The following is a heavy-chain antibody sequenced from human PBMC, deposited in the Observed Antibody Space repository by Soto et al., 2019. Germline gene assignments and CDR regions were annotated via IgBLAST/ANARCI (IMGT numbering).Heavy chain of an antibody. CDR2: ISGSGDST. CDR3: AKDYGSGPGDWCDP. D-gene: IGHD3-10*01. V-gene: IGHV3-23*01. J-gene: IGHJ5*02. Sequence: EVHLLESGGGLVQPGGSLRLSCAASGFTFSSYAMSWVRQAPGKGLEWVSAISGSGDSTYFADSVKGRFTISRDNSKNTLYLQMNGLRAEDTAVYYCAKDYGSGPGDWCDPWGQGTLVTVSS. CDR1: GFTFSSYA.